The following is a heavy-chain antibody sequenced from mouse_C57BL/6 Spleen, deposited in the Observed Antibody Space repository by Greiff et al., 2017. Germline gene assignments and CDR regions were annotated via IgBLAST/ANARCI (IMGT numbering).Heavy chain of an antibody. CDR1: GFTFSSYA. CDR2: ISSGGDYI. J-gene: IGHJ1*03. Sequence: EVQGVESGEGLVKPGGSLKLSCAASGFTFSSYAMSWVRQTPEKRLEWVAYISSGGDYIYYADTVKGRFTISKDNARNTLYLQMSSLKSEDTAMYYCTREGLYYYGSSLYWYFDVWGTGTTVTVS. D-gene: IGHD1-1*01. CDR3: TREGLYYYGSSLYWYFDV. V-gene: IGHV5-9-1*02.